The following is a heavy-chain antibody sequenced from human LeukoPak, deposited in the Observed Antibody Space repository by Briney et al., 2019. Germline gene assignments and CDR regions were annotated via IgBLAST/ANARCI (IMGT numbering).Heavy chain of an antibody. CDR1: GFTFSSYW. D-gene: IGHD1-26*01. Sequence: GGSLRLSCAASGFTFSSYWMHWVRQAPGKGLVWVSRINTDGSSTSYADSVKGRFTISRDNAKNTLYLQMNSLRAEDTAVYYCAKDLLSSWELRWGPGYFQHWGQGTLVTVSS. V-gene: IGHV3-74*01. J-gene: IGHJ1*01. CDR3: AKDLLSSWELRWGPGYFQH. CDR2: INTDGSST.